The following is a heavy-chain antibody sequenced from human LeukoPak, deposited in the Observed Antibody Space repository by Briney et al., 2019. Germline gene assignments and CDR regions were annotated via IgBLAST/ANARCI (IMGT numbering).Heavy chain of an antibody. Sequence: SETLSLTCTVSGGSISSYYWSWIRQPPGKGLEWIGYIYYSGSTNYNPSLKSRVTISVDTSKNQFSLKLSSVTAADTAVYYCVQSSGGSSQFDYWGQGTLATVSS. V-gene: IGHV4-59*01. CDR2: IYYSGST. J-gene: IGHJ4*02. CDR3: VQSSGGSSQFDY. D-gene: IGHD2-15*01. CDR1: GGSISSYY.